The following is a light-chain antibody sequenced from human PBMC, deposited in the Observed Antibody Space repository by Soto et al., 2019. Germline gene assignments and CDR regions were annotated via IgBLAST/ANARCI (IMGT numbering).Light chain of an antibody. CDR3: HQYNNWPLTWT. J-gene: IGKJ1*01. CDR1: QSVSSN. V-gene: IGKV3-15*01. CDR2: GAS. Sequence: EKVMTQSPATLSVSPGERATLSCRASQSVSSNLAWYQQKPGQAPRLLIYGASTRATGIPATFSGSGSGTEFTLTINSLQSEDFAVYYCHQYNNWPLTWTFGQGTKVDIK.